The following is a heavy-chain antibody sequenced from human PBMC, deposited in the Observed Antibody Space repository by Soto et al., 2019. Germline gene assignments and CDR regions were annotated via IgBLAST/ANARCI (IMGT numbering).Heavy chain of an antibody. CDR3: ATRVQDPGKYYYGMDV. Sequence: GESLKISCKGSGYSFTRYWIYWVRQMPGKGLEWMGRIDPSDSYTNYSPSFQGHVTISADKSTSTAYLQWSSLKASDTAMYYCATRVQDPGKYYYGMDVWGQGTKVTVSS. CDR1: GYSFTRYW. CDR2: IDPSDSYT. V-gene: IGHV5-10-1*01. D-gene: IGHD6-13*01. J-gene: IGHJ6*02.